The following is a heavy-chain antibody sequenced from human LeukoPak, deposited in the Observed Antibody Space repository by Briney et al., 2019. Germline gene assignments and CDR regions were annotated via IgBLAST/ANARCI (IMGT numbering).Heavy chain of an antibody. J-gene: IGHJ4*02. Sequence: PGGSLRLSCAASGFTFSNYWMSWVRQAPGKGLEWVANMKEDGGEINYVGSVTGRFTISRDNPRGSLYLQMNSLRAEDTAVYYCVRDRGYSNFDYWGQGSLVTVSS. D-gene: IGHD4-11*01. CDR3: VRDRGYSNFDY. V-gene: IGHV3-7*01. CDR1: GFTFSNYW. CDR2: MKEDGGEI.